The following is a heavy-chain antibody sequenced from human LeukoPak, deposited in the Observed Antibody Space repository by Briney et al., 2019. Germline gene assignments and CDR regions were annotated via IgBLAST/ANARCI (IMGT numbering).Heavy chain of an antibody. V-gene: IGHV3-30*02. CDR3: AKSYDYGGNSPSFDY. CDR2: IRYDGSNK. D-gene: IGHD4-23*01. J-gene: IGHJ4*02. CDR1: GFTFSSYG. Sequence: GGSLRLSCAASGFTFSSYGMHWVRQAPGKGLEWVAFIRYDGSNKYYADSVKGRFTIPRDNSKNTLYLQMDSLRAEDTAVYYCAKSYDYGGNSPSFDYWGQGTLVTVSS.